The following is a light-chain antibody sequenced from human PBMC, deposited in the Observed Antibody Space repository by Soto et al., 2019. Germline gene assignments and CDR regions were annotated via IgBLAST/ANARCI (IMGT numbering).Light chain of an antibody. CDR3: QQYSKWPPWT. V-gene: IGKV3-15*01. J-gene: IGKJ1*01. CDR1: QSLSDN. Sequence: EIVMTQSPATLAGSPGETVTLSCRASQSLSDNLAWYQQKPGQAPRLLIFRASTRATGVPARFSGRGSGTEFTLTIRGLQSEDFAVYYCQQYSKWPPWTFGRGTKVEIK. CDR2: RAS.